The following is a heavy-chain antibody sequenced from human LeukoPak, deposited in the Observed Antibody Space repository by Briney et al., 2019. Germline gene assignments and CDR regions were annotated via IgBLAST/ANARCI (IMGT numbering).Heavy chain of an antibody. Sequence: PGGSLRLSCAASGFTFSSYAMSWVRQAPGKGLEWVSAISGRGGSTYYADSVKGRFTISRDNSKNTLYLQMNSLRAEDTAVYYCAKGEVVPAAITGHFDYWGQGTLVTVSS. D-gene: IGHD2-2*01. CDR2: ISGRGGST. V-gene: IGHV3-23*01. CDR3: AKGEVVPAAITGHFDY. CDR1: GFTFSSYA. J-gene: IGHJ4*02.